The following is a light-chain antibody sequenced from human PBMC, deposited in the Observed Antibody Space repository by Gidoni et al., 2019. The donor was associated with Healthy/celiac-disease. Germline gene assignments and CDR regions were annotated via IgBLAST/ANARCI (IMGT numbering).Light chain of an antibody. J-gene: IGKJ1*01. CDR3: QQDYSTPRT. Sequence: IVMTQSPDSLAVSLGQSATINCKSSQSVLYSSNNKNYLAWYQQKPGQPPKLLIYWAATRESGVPDRCSGSGSGTDFTLTISSLQAEDVAVYYCQQDYSTPRTFGQGTKVEIK. V-gene: IGKV4-1*01. CDR1: QSVLYSSNNKNY. CDR2: WAA.